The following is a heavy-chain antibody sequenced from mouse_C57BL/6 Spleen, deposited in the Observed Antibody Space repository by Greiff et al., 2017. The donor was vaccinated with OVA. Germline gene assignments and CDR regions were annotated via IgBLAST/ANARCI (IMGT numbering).Heavy chain of an antibody. CDR3: AKVYDGYPFAY. CDR2: ISGGGGNT. CDR1: GFTFSSYT. D-gene: IGHD2-3*01. V-gene: IGHV5-9*01. J-gene: IGHJ3*01. Sequence: DVKLVESGGGLVKPGGSLKLSCAASGFTFSSYTMSWVRQTPEKRLEWVATISGGGGNTYYPDSVKGRFTISRDNAKNTLYLQMSSLRSEDTALYYCAKVYDGYPFAYWGQGTLVTVSA.